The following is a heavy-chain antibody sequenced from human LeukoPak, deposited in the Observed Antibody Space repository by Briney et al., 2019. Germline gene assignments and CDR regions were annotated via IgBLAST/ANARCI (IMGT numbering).Heavy chain of an antibody. V-gene: IGHV4-4*02. CDR2: IYHSGST. J-gene: IGHJ6*02. CDR1: GGSISSSNW. Sequence: PSGTLSLTCAVSGGSISSSNWWSWVRQPPGKGLEWIGEIYHSGSTNYNPSLKSRVTISVDKSKNQFSLKLSSVTAADTAVYYCARDEGGVVAAAHGMDVWGQGTTVTVSS. CDR3: ARDEGGVVAAAHGMDV. D-gene: IGHD2-15*01.